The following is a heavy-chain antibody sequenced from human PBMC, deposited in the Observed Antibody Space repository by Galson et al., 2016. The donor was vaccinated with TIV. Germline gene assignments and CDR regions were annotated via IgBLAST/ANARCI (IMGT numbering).Heavy chain of an antibody. CDR3: AREGGYSPGLGPLDY. CDR1: GGTFSTYT. V-gene: IGHV1-69*04. CDR2: IIPILGMT. J-gene: IGHJ4*02. D-gene: IGHD2-15*01. Sequence: SVKVSCKASGGTFSTYTLSWVRRAPGQGLEWMGRIIPILGMTNYAQTFQGRVTITADKSTSTAYMELNSLTSEDTAVYYCAREGGYSPGLGPLDYWGQGTLVTVSS.